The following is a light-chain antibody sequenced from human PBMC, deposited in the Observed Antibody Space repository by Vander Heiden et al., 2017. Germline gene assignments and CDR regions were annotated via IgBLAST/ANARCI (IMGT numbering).Light chain of an antibody. J-gene: IGKJ5*01. V-gene: IGKV3-11*01. CDR2: DAS. CDR3: HQRENWPNT. Sequence: EIVLTQSPATLSLSPGERANLSCRASQSINHYIAWYQQKPGQAPRLLISDASSRSTGIPARFIRSASGTDFSLTTSIRDPEDFAVYYCHQRENWPNTFGQGTPMEIK. CDR1: QSINHY.